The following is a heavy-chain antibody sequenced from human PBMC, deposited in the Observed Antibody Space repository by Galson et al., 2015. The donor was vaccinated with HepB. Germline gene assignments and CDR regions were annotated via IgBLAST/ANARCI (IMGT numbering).Heavy chain of an antibody. Sequence: SVKVSCKASGGTFSSSALSWVRLAPGQGLEWMGGIIPMFYTTKYAQKFQGRVTITADKSSSTAYLELTSLRYEDTAIDYCARGPVVTAARSVGSFDYWGQGTLVTVSS. CDR1: GGTFSSSA. CDR3: ARGPVVTAARSVGSFDY. V-gene: IGHV1-69*06. CDR2: IIPMFYTT. J-gene: IGHJ4*02. D-gene: IGHD2-21*02.